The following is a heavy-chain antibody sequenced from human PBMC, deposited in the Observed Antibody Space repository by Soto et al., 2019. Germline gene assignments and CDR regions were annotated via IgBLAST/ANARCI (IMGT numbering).Heavy chain of an antibody. Sequence: QVQLVQSGAEVKKPGASVRVSCKASGYTFTSYYIHWVRQAPGQGLEWMGIIHPNGGSTNYAQKFQGRVTMTRDTSTSTGYMDLSSLRSEDTAVYYCARGLFAGDVWGKGKTVTVSS. CDR3: ARGLFAGDV. V-gene: IGHV1-46*03. CDR2: IHPNGGST. J-gene: IGHJ6*03. CDR1: GYTFTSYY.